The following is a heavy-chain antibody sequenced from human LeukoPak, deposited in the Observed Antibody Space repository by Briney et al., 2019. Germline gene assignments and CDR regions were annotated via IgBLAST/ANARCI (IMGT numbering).Heavy chain of an antibody. CDR2: IYSGGST. V-gene: IGHV3-66*01. CDR3: AREHRNYYYYYGMDV. Sequence: GGSLRLSCAASGFTFSSFPMSWVRQAPGKGLEWVSVIYSGGSTYYAASVKGRFTISRDNSKNTLYLQMNNLRAEDTAVYYCAREHRNYYYYYGMDVWGQGTTVTVSS. CDR1: GFTFSSFP. J-gene: IGHJ6*02.